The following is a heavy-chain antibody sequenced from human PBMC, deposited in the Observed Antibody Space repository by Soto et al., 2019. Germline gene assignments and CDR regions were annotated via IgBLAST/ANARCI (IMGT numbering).Heavy chain of an antibody. CDR3: VSSLNYDFWRDGGRHFYFDY. V-gene: IGHV4-4*02. CDR2: IYHGGTT. J-gene: IGHJ4*02. CDR1: GGSISSSYW. D-gene: IGHD3-3*01. Sequence: QVQLQESGPGLVKPSGTLSFTCAVSGGSISSSYWWNWVRQTPRGGLEWIGKIYHGGTTNYNPSLKNRVTISVDKSKNQFSLKLTSVTAADTAVYYCVSSLNYDFWRDGGRHFYFDYWGRGILATVSS.